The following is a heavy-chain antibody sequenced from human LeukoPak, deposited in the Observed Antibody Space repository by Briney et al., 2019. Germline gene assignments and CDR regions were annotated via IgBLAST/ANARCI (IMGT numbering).Heavy chain of an antibody. J-gene: IGHJ3*02. Sequence: SETLSLTCTVSGGSISSYYWSWIRQPPGKGLEWIGYIYYSGSTNYNPSLKSRVTISVDTSKNQFSLKLSSVTAADTAVYYCARHPGEYDAFDIWGQGTMVTVSS. CDR1: GGSISSYY. D-gene: IGHD7-27*01. V-gene: IGHV4-59*08. CDR2: IYYSGST. CDR3: ARHPGEYDAFDI.